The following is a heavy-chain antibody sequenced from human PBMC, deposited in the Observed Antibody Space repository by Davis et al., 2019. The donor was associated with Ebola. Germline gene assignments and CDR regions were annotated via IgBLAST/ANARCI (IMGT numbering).Heavy chain of an antibody. CDR2: INWNGGST. Sequence: PGGSLRLSCAASGFTFDDYGMSWVRQAPGKGLEWVSGINWNGGSTGYADSVKGRFTISRDNAKNSLYLQMNSLRAEDTALYYCARDSDYYGSGSLLDYWGQGTLVTVSS. D-gene: IGHD3-10*01. J-gene: IGHJ4*02. CDR3: ARDSDYYGSGSLLDY. CDR1: GFTFDDYG. V-gene: IGHV3-20*04.